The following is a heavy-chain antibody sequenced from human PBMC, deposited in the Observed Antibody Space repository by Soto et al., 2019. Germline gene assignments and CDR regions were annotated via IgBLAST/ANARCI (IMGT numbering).Heavy chain of an antibody. CDR3: AHRRFAKYSSLPADFDY. J-gene: IGHJ4*02. CDR1: GFSLNSSGVG. CDR2: IYWNDEK. V-gene: IGHV2-5*01. D-gene: IGHD6-6*01. Sequence: SGPTLVNPTQTLTLTCTFSGFSLNSSGVGVGWIRQPPGKALEWLALIYWNDEKHYSPSLKSRLTITEDASKHQVVLTVTNMDPVDTATYYCAHRRFAKYSSLPADFDYWGQGILVTVSS.